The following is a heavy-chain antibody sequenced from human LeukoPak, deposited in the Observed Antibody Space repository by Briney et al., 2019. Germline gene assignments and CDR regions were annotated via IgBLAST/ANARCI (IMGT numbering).Heavy chain of an antibody. CDR1: GFTFSSYG. V-gene: IGHV3-33*01. Sequence: GGSLRLSCAASGFTFSSYGMHWVRQAPGKGLEWVAVIWYDGSNKYYADSVKGRFTISRDNSKNTLYLQMNSLRAEDTAEYYCARAPASSSSWFYYYYGMDVWGKGTTVTVSS. CDR2: IWYDGSNK. D-gene: IGHD6-13*01. J-gene: IGHJ6*04. CDR3: ARAPASSSSWFYYYYGMDV.